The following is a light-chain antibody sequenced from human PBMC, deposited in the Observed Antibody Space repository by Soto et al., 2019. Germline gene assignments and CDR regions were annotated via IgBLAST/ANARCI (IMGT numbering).Light chain of an antibody. CDR2: DVS. CDR1: SSDVGGYNY. J-gene: IGLJ1*01. Sequence: QSVLTQPASVSGSPGQSITISCTGTSSDVGGYNYVSWYRHHPGKAPKLLIYDVSNRPSGVSIRFSGSKSGNTASLTISGLQAEDEADYYCDSYTANSTRLFGTGTKVTVL. CDR3: DSYTANSTRL. V-gene: IGLV2-14*03.